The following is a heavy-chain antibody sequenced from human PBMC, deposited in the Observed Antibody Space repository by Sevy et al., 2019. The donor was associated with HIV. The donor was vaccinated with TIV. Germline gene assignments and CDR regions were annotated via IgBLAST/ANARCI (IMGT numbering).Heavy chain of an antibody. CDR2: IDHSAGNA. CDR1: GDTFTNDY. CDR3: ASADPAQHFDS. V-gene: IGHV1-46*01. Sequence: ASVKVSCKPSGDTFTNDYMHWVRHAPGQGLEWMGIIDHSAGNASYAEKFQGRVTMAWDTSTSTLYMDLSNLRSEDTAVYYCASADPAQHFDSWGQGTLVTVSS. J-gene: IGHJ4*02.